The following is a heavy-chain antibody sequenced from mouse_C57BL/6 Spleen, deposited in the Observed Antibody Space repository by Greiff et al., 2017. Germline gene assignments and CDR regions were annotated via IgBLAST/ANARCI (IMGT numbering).Heavy chain of an antibody. J-gene: IGHJ2*01. Sequence: VQLQQPGAELVRPGSSVKLSCKASGYTFTSYWMDWVKQRPGQGLEWIGNIYPSDSETHYNQKFKDKATLTVDKSSSTAYMQLSSLTSEDSAVYYCARRRDLGNYGVFDYWGQGTTLTVSS. CDR2: IYPSDSET. CDR1: GYTFTSYW. D-gene: IGHD2-1*01. V-gene: IGHV1-61*01. CDR3: ARRRDLGNYGVFDY.